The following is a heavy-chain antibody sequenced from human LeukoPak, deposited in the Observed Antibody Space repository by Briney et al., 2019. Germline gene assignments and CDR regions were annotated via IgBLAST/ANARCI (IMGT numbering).Heavy chain of an antibody. J-gene: IGHJ4*02. D-gene: IGHD6-13*01. CDR1: GGSISSYY. V-gene: IGHV4-59*04. Sequence: SQTLSLTCTVSGGSISSYYWSWIRQPPGKGLEWIGYIYYSGSTYYNPSLKSRVTISVDTSKNQFSLKLSSVTAADTAVYYCASLSLDRSSLDYWGQGTLVTVSS. CDR2: IYYSGST. CDR3: ASLSLDRSSLDY.